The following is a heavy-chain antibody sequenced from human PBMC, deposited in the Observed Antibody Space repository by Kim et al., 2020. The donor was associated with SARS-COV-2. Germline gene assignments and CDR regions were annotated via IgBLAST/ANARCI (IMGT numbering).Heavy chain of an antibody. J-gene: IGHJ6*02. CDR1: GFTFSSYE. D-gene: IGHD3-9*01. Sequence: GGSLRLSCAASGFTFSSYEMNWVRQAPGKGLEWVSYISSSGSTIYYADSVKGRFTISRDNAKNSLYLQMNSLRAEDTAVYYCATIRYFDWLIPSGMDVWGQGTTVTVSS. CDR2: ISSSGSTI. V-gene: IGHV3-48*03. CDR3: ATIRYFDWLIPSGMDV.